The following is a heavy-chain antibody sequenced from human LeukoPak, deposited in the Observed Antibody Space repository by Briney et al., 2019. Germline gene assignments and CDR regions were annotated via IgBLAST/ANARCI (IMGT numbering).Heavy chain of an antibody. Sequence: ASVKVSCKASGYTFTSYGISWVRQAPGQGLEWMGWISAYNGNTNYAQKLQGRVTMTTDTSTSTAYMELRSLRSDDTAVCYCARDDPYYDFWSGYYPAGDYYYYMDVWGKGTTVTVSS. D-gene: IGHD3-3*01. CDR1: GYTFTSYG. J-gene: IGHJ6*03. CDR3: ARDDPYYDFWSGYYPAGDYYYYMDV. V-gene: IGHV1-18*01. CDR2: ISAYNGNT.